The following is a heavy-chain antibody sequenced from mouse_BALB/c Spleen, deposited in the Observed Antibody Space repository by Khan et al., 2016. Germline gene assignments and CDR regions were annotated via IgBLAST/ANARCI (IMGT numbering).Heavy chain of an antibody. V-gene: IGHV1-12*01. CDR2: IYPGNGDT. J-gene: IGHJ3*01. Sequence: QVQLQQPGAELVKPGASVKMSCKASGYTFTSDNTHWVKQTPGQGLEWIGTIYPGNGDTSYNQKFKGKATLTADKSSSAAFMQLTSLTSEDPAVYCCANRGSGSSYGFAYWGQGTLVTVSA. CDR1: GYTFTSDN. D-gene: IGHD1-1*01. CDR3: ANRGSGSSYGFAY.